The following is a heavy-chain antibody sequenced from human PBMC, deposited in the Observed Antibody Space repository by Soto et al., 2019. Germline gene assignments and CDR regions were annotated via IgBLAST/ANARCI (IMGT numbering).Heavy chain of an antibody. CDR1: GFTFSSYG. J-gene: IGHJ4*02. Sequence: RRLSCAASGFTFSSYGMHWVRQAPGKGLEWVAVIWYDGSNKYYADSVKGRFTISRDNSKNTLYLQMNSLRAEDTAVYYCARDRVNYYDSSGYPQPLDYWGQGTLVTVSS. D-gene: IGHD3-22*01. V-gene: IGHV3-33*01. CDR2: IWYDGSNK. CDR3: ARDRVNYYDSSGYPQPLDY.